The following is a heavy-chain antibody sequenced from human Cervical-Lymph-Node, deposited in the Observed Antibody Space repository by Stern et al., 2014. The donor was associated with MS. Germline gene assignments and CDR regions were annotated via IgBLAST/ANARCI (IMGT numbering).Heavy chain of an antibody. D-gene: IGHD1-26*01. CDR1: GFTFTSSA. Sequence: QLVQSGPEVKKPGTSVKVSCTASGFTFTSSAVQWVRQARGQRLAWIGWIVVGSGNTNYAQKFQERVTITRDMSTSTAYMELSSLRSEDTAVYYCAATSHVGYFDYWGQGTLVTVSS. CDR3: AATSHVGYFDY. J-gene: IGHJ4*02. CDR2: IVVGSGNT. V-gene: IGHV1-58*01.